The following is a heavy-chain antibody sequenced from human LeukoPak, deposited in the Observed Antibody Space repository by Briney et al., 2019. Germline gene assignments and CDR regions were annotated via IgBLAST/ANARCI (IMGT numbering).Heavy chain of an antibody. CDR3: ARDRKSRKLGMGSHFDY. Sequence: GGSLRLSCAASGFTFSSYAMHWVRQAPGKGLEWVAVISYDGSNKYYADSVKGRFTISRDNSKNTLYLQMNSLRAEDTAVYYCARDRKSRKLGMGSHFDYWGQGTLVTVSS. V-gene: IGHV3-30*04. D-gene: IGHD7-27*01. CDR2: ISYDGSNK. J-gene: IGHJ4*02. CDR1: GFTFSSYA.